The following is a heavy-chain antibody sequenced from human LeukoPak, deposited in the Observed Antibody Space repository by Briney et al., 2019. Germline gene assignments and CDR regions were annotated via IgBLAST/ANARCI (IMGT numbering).Heavy chain of an antibody. V-gene: IGHV3-66*01. J-gene: IGHJ6*03. D-gene: IGHD1-14*01. CDR1: GFTVTISHH. CDR3: ARVGPWVNPDYYYYYMDV. CDR2: IHIVGTT. Sequence: GGSLRLSCAASGFTVTISHHMTWVRQAPGTGREWVSAIHIVGTTYYTDSVKGRFTMSRDNDKTSLYLQMNSLRAEDAAVYYCARVGPWVNPDYYYYYMDVWGKGTTVTVSS.